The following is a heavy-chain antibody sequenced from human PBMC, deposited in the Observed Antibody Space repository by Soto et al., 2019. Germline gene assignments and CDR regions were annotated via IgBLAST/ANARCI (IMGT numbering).Heavy chain of an antibody. J-gene: IGHJ4*02. Sequence: GGSLRLSCVGSGFTFSNYGMHWVRQPPGKGLEWVALISDDGDKRYYADPVRGRLIISRDNSKDTLYLQMNSLGPDDTAVYFCAKARVRIVGANSFDYWGQGTPVTVSS. CDR1: GFTFSNYG. CDR3: AKARVRIVGANSFDY. CDR2: ISDDGDKR. V-gene: IGHV3-30*18. D-gene: IGHD1-26*01.